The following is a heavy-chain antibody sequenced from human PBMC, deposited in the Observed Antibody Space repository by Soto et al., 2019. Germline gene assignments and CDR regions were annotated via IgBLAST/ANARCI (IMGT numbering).Heavy chain of an antibody. Sequence: GESLKISCKGSGYSFTSYCTGWVRQMPGKGLEWIGIIYPGDSDTRYSPSFQGQVTISADKSTSTAYLQWSSLKASDTAMYYCARTSAAGKYYYGMDGWGQGT. CDR3: ARTSAAGKYYYGMDG. V-gene: IGHV5-51*01. D-gene: IGHD6-13*01. CDR2: IYPGDSDT. CDR1: GYSFTSYC. J-gene: IGHJ6*02.